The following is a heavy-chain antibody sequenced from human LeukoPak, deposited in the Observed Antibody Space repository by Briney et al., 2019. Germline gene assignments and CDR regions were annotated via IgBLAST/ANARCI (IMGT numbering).Heavy chain of an antibody. V-gene: IGHV4-59*08. CDR1: GGSISSYY. CDR3: AGRKCSGGSCYKDY. Sequence: PSETLSLTCTVAGGSISSYYWSWIRQPPGKGLEWIGYIYYSGSTNYNPSLKSRVTISVDTSKNQFSLKLSSVTAADTAVYYCAGRKCSGGSCYKDYWGQGTLVTVSS. CDR2: IYYSGST. D-gene: IGHD2-15*01. J-gene: IGHJ4*02.